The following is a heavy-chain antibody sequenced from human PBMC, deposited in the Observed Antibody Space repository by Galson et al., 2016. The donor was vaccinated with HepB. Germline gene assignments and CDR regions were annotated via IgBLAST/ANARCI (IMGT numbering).Heavy chain of an antibody. D-gene: IGHD5-12*01. CDR1: GYTFTSCG. CDR2: ISPYNGDT. J-gene: IGHJ5*02. CDR3: ARVLGGYDFYP. Sequence: SVKVSCKASGYTFTSCGISWVRQAPGQGLEWMGWISPYNGDTNYAQKLQGRVTVTTDTSASTAYMELRSLRSDDTAVYYCARVLGGYDFYPWGQGTLVTVSS. V-gene: IGHV1-18*01.